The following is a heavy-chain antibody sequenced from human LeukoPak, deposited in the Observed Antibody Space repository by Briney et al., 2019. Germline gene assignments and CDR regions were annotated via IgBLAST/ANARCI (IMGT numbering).Heavy chain of an antibody. J-gene: IGHJ5*02. D-gene: IGHD3-3*01. Sequence: ASVKVSCKASGYTFTSYDINWVRQAPGQGLEWMGWMNPNSGNTGYAQKFQGRVTMTRDTSISTGYMELSSLRSEDTAVYYCARGRFYDFWSGYYARNWFVPWGEGALVTVSS. V-gene: IGHV1-8*01. CDR1: GYTFTSYD. CDR2: MNPNSGNT. CDR3: ARGRFYDFWSGYYARNWFVP.